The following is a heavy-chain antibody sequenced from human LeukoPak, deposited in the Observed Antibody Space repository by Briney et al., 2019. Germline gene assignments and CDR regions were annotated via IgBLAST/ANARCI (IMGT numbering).Heavy chain of an antibody. V-gene: IGHV3-15*01. Sequence: GGSLRLSCEASGFAFSNAWMTWVRQAPGKGLEWVGRIKRKTDGGTTDSAAPVEGRFTISRDDSKNMLYLQMNSLTTEDTALYYCTTEGYTYGYDSFDIWGQGTMVTVSS. J-gene: IGHJ3*02. CDR1: GFAFSNAW. CDR2: IKRKTDGGTT. CDR3: TTEGYTYGYDSFDI. D-gene: IGHD5-18*01.